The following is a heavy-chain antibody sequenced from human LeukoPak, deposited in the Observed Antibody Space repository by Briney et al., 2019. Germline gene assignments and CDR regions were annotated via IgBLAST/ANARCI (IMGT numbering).Heavy chain of an antibody. CDR1: GGSFSGYY. V-gene: IGHV4-34*01. D-gene: IGHD5-24*01. J-gene: IGHJ4*02. Sequence: SETLSLTRAVYGGSFSGYYWSWIRQPPGKGLEWIGEINHSGSTNYNPSLKSRVTISVDTSKNQFSLKLSSVTAADTAVYYCARAGHGDGYNYDYWGQGTLVTVSS. CDR3: ARAGHGDGYNYDY. CDR2: INHSGST.